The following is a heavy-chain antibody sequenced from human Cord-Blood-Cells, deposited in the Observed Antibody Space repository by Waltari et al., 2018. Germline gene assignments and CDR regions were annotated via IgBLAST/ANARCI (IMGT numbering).Heavy chain of an antibody. D-gene: IGHD6-13*01. CDR2: INHSGST. Sequence: QVQLQQWGAGLLKPSETLSLTCAVYGGSFSGYYWSWIRQPPGKGLEWIGEINHSGSTNYHPSLKRRVTISVDTSKNQFSLKLSSVTAADTAVYYCASQQQLDYWGQGTLVTVSS. CDR3: ASQQQLDY. J-gene: IGHJ4*02. V-gene: IGHV4-34*01. CDR1: GGSFSGYY.